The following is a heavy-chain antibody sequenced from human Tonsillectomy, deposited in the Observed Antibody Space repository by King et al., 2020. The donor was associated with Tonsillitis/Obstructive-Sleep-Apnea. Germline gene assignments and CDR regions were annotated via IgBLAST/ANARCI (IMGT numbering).Heavy chain of an antibody. V-gene: IGHV4-31*03. CDR1: GGSISSGGYY. CDR2: IYYSGST. CDR3: ASTYSSSWRIDY. Sequence: QLQESGPGLVKPSQTLSLTCTVSGGSISSGGYYWSWIRQHPGKGLEWIGYIYYSGSTYYNPSLKSRVTISVDTSKNQFSLKLSSLTAADTAVYYCASTYSSSWRIDYWGQGTLVTVSS. D-gene: IGHD6-13*01. J-gene: IGHJ4*02.